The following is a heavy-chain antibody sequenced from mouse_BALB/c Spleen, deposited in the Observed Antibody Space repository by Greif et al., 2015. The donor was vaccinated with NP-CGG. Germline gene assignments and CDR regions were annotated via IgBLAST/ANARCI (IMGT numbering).Heavy chain of an antibody. CDR1: GFTFTDYY. CDR2: IRNKANGYTT. J-gene: IGHJ4*01. CDR3: ARDMDYYYYAMDY. Sequence: EVHLVESGGGLVQPGGSLRLSCATSGFTFTDYYMSWVRQPPGKALEWLGFIRNKANGYTTEYSASVKGRFTISRDNSQSILYLQMNTLRAEDSATYYCARDMDYYYYAMDYWGQGTSVTVSS. V-gene: IGHV7-3*02. D-gene: IGHD1-1*01.